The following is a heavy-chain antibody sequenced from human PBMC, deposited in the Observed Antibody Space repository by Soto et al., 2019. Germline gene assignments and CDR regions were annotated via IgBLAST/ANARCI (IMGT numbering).Heavy chain of an antibody. Sequence: SETLSLTCAVSGGSISSGVYSGIWIRQPPGKVLEWIGYIYHSGSTYYNPSLKSRVTISVDRSKNQFSLKLSSVTAADTAVYYCARGSVDFWSGSQTGNWFDPWGQGTLVTVSS. CDR2: IYHSGST. D-gene: IGHD3-3*01. CDR1: GGSISSGVYS. J-gene: IGHJ5*02. V-gene: IGHV4-30-2*01. CDR3: ARGSVDFWSGSQTGNWFDP.